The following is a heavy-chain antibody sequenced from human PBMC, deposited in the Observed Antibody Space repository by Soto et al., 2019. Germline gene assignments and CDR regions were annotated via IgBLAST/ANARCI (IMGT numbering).Heavy chain of an antibody. J-gene: IGHJ4*02. CDR2: MNPNTGNS. CDR3: ARRAETNGWNGFGADKYYFDF. CDR1: GYTFTSYD. Sequence: ASVKVSCKASGYTFTSYDIYCVLQSTLQWRDWMGWMNPNTGNSGYAQKFQGRVTVTSDTSINTVHMELSSLRSEDTAVYYCARRAETNGWNGFGADKYYFDFWGQGTLVTVSS. V-gene: IGHV1-8*01. D-gene: IGHD1-1*01.